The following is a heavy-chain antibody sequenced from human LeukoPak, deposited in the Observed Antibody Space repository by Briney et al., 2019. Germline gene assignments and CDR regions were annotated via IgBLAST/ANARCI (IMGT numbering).Heavy chain of an antibody. CDR1: GDSVSSNSAA. D-gene: IGHD2-2*01. V-gene: IGHV6-1*01. J-gene: IGHJ5*02. CDR2: TYYRSKWYN. CDR3: ARDFCSSSNCPNNWIDP. Sequence: SQTLSLTCAISGDSVSSNSAAWNWIRQSPSRGLEWLGRTYYRSKWYNNYSISLKNRITIHPDTSKNQLSLQLNSVTPEDTAVYYCARDFCSSSNCPNNWIDPWGQGTLVTVSS.